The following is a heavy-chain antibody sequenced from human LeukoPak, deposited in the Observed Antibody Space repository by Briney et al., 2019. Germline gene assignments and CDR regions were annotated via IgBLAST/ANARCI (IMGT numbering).Heavy chain of an antibody. D-gene: IGHD4-23*01. CDR2: ISYDGSNK. V-gene: IGHV3-30*18. CDR3: AKPAGVTYRNFDY. J-gene: IGHJ4*02. CDR1: GFTFSSYG. Sequence: GGSLRLSCAASGFTFSSYGMHWVRQAPGKGLEWVAVISYDGSNKYYADSVKGRFTISRDNSKNTLYLQINSLRAEDTAVYYCAKPAGVTYRNFDYWGQGTLVTVSS.